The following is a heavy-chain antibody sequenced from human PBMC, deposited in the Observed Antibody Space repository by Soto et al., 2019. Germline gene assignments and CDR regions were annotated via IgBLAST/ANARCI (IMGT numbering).Heavy chain of an antibody. CDR2: IYYSGST. D-gene: IGHD3-9*01. J-gene: IGHJ4*02. CDR1: GGSISSYY. V-gene: IGHV4-59*08. CDR3: ARHGILTGYYNALQYYFDY. Sequence: PSETLSLTCTVSGGSISSYYWSWIRQPPGKGLEWIGYIYYSGSTNYNPSLKSRVTISVDTSKNQFSLKLSSVTAADTAVYYCARHGILTGYYNALQYYFDYWGQGTLVTVSS.